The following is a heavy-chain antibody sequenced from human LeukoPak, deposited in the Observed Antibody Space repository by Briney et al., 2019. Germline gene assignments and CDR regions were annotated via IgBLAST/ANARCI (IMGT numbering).Heavy chain of an antibody. CDR3: VREDPSEYGSIDY. J-gene: IGHJ4*02. CDR1: GFTFSSYS. D-gene: IGHD3-10*01. V-gene: IGHV3-48*02. CDR2: ISRSSSSK. Sequence: GGSLRLSCAASGFTFSSYSMNWVREAPGKGLEWVAYISRSSSSKHYADSVKGRFTISRDNAKNSLYLQMSSLRDEDTAVYYCVREDPSEYGSIDYWGQGTLVTVSS.